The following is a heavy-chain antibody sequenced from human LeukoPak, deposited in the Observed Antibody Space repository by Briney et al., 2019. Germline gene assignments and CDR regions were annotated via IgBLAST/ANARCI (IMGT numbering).Heavy chain of an antibody. Sequence: GASVKVPCKASGGTFSSYAISWVRQAPGQGLEWMGGIIPLFDTADYAQKFQGRLTITADTSTSTAYMELRSLRSDDTAVYYCARVPITMIVVVITRPGWFDPWGQGTLVTVSS. CDR1: GGTFSSYA. J-gene: IGHJ5*02. V-gene: IGHV1-69*06. CDR3: ARVPITMIVVVITRPGWFDP. D-gene: IGHD3-22*01. CDR2: IIPLFDTA.